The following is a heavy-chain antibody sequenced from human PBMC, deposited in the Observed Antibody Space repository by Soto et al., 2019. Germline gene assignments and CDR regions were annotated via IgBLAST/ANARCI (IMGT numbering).Heavy chain of an antibody. J-gene: IGHJ4*02. D-gene: IGHD3-10*01. V-gene: IGHV4-39*07. CDR2: IYYSGST. Sequence: SETLSLTCTVSGGSISSSSYYWGWIRQPPGKGLEWIGSIYYSGSTYYNPSLKSRVTISVDKSKNQFSLKLSSVTAADTAVYYCARVYMVRGTIIRYFDYWGQGTLVTVSS. CDR1: GGSISSSSYY. CDR3: ARVYMVRGTIIRYFDY.